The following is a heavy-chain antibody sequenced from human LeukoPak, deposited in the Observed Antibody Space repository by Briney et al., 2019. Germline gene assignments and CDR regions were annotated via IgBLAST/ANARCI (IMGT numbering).Heavy chain of an antibody. Sequence: GESLKISCKGSGYSFTSYWIAWVRQMPGKGLECMGIIYPGDSDTRYSPSFQGQVTISADKSRSTAYLQWSSLKASDTAMYYCARLKTTPTFSFDYWGQGTLVTVSS. V-gene: IGHV5-51*01. CDR3: ARLKTTPTFSFDY. J-gene: IGHJ4*02. CDR2: IYPGDSDT. CDR1: GYSFTSYW. D-gene: IGHD1-7*01.